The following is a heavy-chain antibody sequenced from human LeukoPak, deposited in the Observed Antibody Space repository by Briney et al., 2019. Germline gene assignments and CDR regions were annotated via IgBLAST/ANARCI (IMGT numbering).Heavy chain of an antibody. J-gene: IGHJ6*04. D-gene: IGHD3-22*01. Sequence: SETLSLTCTVSGGSISGYYWSWVRQPPGKGLEWIGEINHSGSTNYNPSLKSRVTISVDTSKNQFSLKLSSVTAADTAVYYCARMSSGSLDVWGKGTTVTVSS. V-gene: IGHV4-34*01. CDR2: INHSGST. CDR1: GGSISGYY. CDR3: ARMSSGSLDV.